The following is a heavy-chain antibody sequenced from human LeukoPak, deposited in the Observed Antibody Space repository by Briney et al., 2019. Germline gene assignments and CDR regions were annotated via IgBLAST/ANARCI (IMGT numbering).Heavy chain of an antibody. CDR3: AREVEYQLLGWFDP. D-gene: IGHD2-2*01. Sequence: GSSVTVSCKASVGTFSSYAISWARQAPGQGLEWMGGIIPIFGTANYAQKFQGRDTITADESTSTAYMELSSLRSEDTAVYYCAREVEYQLLGWFDPWGQGTLVTVSS. J-gene: IGHJ5*02. CDR1: VGTFSSYA. V-gene: IGHV1-69*01. CDR2: IIPIFGTA.